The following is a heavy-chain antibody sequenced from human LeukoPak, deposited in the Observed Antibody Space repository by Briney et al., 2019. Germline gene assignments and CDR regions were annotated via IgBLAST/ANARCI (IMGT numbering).Heavy chain of an antibody. CDR3: ARDAFGGSGSYIDY. Sequence: SETLSLTCTVSGGSISSSSYYCGWIRQPPGKGLEWIGSIYYSGSTYYNPSLKSRVTISVDTSKNQSSLRLSSVTAAVTAVYFCARDAFGGSGSYIDYSGRGTLVTASS. V-gene: IGHV4-39*07. J-gene: IGHJ4*02. CDR2: IYYSGST. CDR1: GGSISSSSYY. D-gene: IGHD3-10*01.